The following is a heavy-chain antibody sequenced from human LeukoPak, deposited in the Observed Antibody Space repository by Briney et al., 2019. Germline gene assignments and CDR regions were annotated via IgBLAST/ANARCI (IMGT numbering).Heavy chain of an antibody. J-gene: IGHJ4*02. V-gene: IGHV3-74*01. D-gene: IGHD3-10*01. CDR1: GFTSSSYW. CDR3: AKPPGITMVRGVIIQTFDY. CDR2: INDDGTYT. Sequence: GGSLTLSCALSGFTSSSYWMHWVRQVPGKGLVWVSRINDDGTYTVYADSVKGRFTISRDNAKNTLYLQMNSLRAEDTAVYYCAKPPGITMVRGVIIQTFDYWGQGTLVTVSS.